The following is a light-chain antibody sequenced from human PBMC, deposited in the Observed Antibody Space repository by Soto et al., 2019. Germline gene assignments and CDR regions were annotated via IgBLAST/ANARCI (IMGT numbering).Light chain of an antibody. V-gene: IGKV4-1*01. CDR3: QQYYSTPFT. CDR1: QTVLYTSNNKNY. J-gene: IGKJ3*01. Sequence: DIVMTQSPDSLVVSLGERATINCKSCQTVLYTSNNKNYLAWYQQKPGQPPKLLIYWASTRESGVPDRFSGSGSGTDFTLTISSLQAEDVAVYYCQQYYSTPFTFGPGTKVDIK. CDR2: WAS.